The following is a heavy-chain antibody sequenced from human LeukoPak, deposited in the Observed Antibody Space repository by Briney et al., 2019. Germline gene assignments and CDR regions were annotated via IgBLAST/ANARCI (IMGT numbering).Heavy chain of an antibody. V-gene: IGHV3-30*02. Sequence: PGGSLRLSCAASGFTFSRFGMHWVRQAPGKGLEWVAFLRYDGSDKEYAESVKGRFIISRDNSKNTLYVQMDSLRIEDTSVYFCARDFSYGVKGAFEYWGRGTLVTVSS. CDR3: ARDFSYGVKGAFEY. CDR2: LRYDGSDK. J-gene: IGHJ4*02. CDR1: GFTFSRFG. D-gene: IGHD3-10*01.